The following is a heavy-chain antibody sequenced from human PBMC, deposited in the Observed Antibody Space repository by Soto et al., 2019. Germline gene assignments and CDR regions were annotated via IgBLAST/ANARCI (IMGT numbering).Heavy chain of an antibody. D-gene: IGHD5-18*01. CDR2: VTGSGGST. CDR1: GFRFSSYA. V-gene: IGHV3-23*01. Sequence: SGGSLRLSCAASGFRFSSYAMGWVRQAPGKGFEWVSTVTGSGGSTFYAASVKGRLSISRDNSKNTLYLKMNSLRAEDTAVYYCTICTGIQLWVFNYWGQGTPDTVSA. CDR3: TICTGIQLWVFNY. J-gene: IGHJ4*02.